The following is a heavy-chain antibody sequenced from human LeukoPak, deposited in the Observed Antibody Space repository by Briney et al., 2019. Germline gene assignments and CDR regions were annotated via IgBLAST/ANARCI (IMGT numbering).Heavy chain of an antibody. CDR1: GCTFSSFQ. CDR2: ISSSGTTI. V-gene: IGHV3-48*03. CDR3: ARAFDY. J-gene: IGHJ4*02. Sequence: GGSLRLSCAASGCTFSSFQMNWVRQAPGKGLEWVSYISSSGTTIYYADSVKGRFTISRDNAKNSLYLQMNSLRVEDTATYYCARAFDYWGQGTLVTVSS.